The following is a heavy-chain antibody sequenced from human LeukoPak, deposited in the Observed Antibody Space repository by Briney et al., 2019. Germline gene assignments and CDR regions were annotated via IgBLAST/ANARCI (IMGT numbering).Heavy chain of an antibody. CDR3: ARVETSKGYYFDY. V-gene: IGHV3-66*01. CDR2: IYSSGNT. CDR1: GFIVCSNY. J-gene: IGHJ4*02. Sequence: PGGSLRLSCAASGFIVCSNYMSWVRQAPGKGLEWVSIIYSSGNTYYADSVKGRFTISRDKSKNTLYLQMNSLRAEDTAVYYCARVETSKGYYFDYWGQGTLVTVSS.